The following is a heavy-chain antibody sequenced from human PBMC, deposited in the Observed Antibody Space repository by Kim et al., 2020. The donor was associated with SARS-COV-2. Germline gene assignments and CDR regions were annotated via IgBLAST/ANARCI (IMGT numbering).Heavy chain of an antibody. V-gene: IGHV4-59*13. CDR1: GGSISSYY. Sequence: SETLSLTCTVSGGSISSYYWSWIRQPPGKGLEWIGYIYYSGSTNYNPSLKSRVTISVDTSKNQFSLKLSSVTAADTAVYYCARGKDYDSSGYYYVGYYY. J-gene: IGHJ6*01. D-gene: IGHD3-22*01. CDR2: IYYSGST. CDR3: ARGKDYDSSGYYYVGYYY.